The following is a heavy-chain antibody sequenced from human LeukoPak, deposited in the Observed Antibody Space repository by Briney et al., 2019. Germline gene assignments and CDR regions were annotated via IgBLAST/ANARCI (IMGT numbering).Heavy chain of an antibody. V-gene: IGHV3-13*01. CDR1: GFTFSSYD. Sequence: GGSLRLSCAASGFTFSSYDMHWVRQATGKGLEWVSAIGTAGDTYYPGSVKGRFTISRENAKNSLYLQMNSLSAGDTAVYYCARFNSGSSYAFDIWGQGTMVTVSS. CDR3: ARFNSGSSYAFDI. J-gene: IGHJ3*02. D-gene: IGHD7-27*01. CDR2: IGTAGDT.